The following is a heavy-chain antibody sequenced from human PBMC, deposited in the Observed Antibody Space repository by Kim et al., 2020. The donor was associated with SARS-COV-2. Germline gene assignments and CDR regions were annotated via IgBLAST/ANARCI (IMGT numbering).Heavy chain of an antibody. CDR1: GFTSDDHG. V-gene: IGHV3-9*02. Sequence: GGSLRLSCAVSGFTSDDHGMHWVRQAPGKGLEWVAGIILNTGHVDYADSVKGRFTISRDKAKNSLYLQMNSLRPEDTALYYCGKDLTPGALDVWGPGTTVTVSS. D-gene: IGHD2-2*01. CDR2: IILNTGHV. CDR3: GKDLTPGALDV. J-gene: IGHJ6*02.